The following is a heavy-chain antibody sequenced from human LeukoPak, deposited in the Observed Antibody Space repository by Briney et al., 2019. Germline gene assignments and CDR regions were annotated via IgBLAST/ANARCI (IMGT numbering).Heavy chain of an antibody. D-gene: IGHD3-16*02. J-gene: IGHJ4*02. CDR3: ARASYDYVWGSYRSPQYYFDY. Sequence: SETLSLTCAVSGGSISSGGYSWSWIRQPPGKGLEWIGYIYHSGSTYYNPSLKRRVTISVDRSKNQFSLKLSSVTAADTAVYYCARASYDYVWGSYRSPQYYFDYWGQGTLVTVSS. CDR2: IYHSGST. CDR1: GGSISSGGYS. V-gene: IGHV4-30-2*01.